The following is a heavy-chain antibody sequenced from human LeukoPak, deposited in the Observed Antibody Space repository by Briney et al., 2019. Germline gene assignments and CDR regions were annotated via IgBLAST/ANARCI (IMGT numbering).Heavy chain of an antibody. Sequence: PGGSLRLSCSASGFTFSSYAMHWVRQAPGKGLEYVSAISSNGGSTYYADSVKGRFTISRDNSKNTLYLQMSSLRAEDTVVYFCVKATLEWELHHWGQGTLVTVSS. V-gene: IGHV3-64D*06. CDR1: GFTFSSYA. CDR3: VKATLEWELHH. J-gene: IGHJ5*02. CDR2: ISSNGGST. D-gene: IGHD1-26*01.